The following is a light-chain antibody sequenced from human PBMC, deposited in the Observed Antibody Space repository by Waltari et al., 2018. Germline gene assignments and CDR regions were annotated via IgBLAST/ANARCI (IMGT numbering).Light chain of an antibody. V-gene: IGKV3-20*01. Sequence: EIVLTQSPGTLSLSLGERATVSCRTSQSFSRALAWYQQKPGQAPRLLIYGASTRATCIPDRFSGRGSGTDFSLTISRLEPDDFAVYYCQHYLRLPVTFGQGTTVEI. CDR2: GAS. CDR1: QSFSRA. J-gene: IGKJ1*01. CDR3: QHYLRLPVT.